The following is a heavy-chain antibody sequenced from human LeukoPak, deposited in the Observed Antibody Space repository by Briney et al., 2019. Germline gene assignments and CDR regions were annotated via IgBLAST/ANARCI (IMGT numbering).Heavy chain of an antibody. V-gene: IGHV1-69*13. J-gene: IGHJ4*02. CDR2: ITAIFRTT. Sequence: SVRVSCKTSGGTFNSYAISWVRQAPGQGLEWMGGITAIFRTTNYAQKFQGRVTITADESMSTVYMELSSLRSEDTAVYYCARHSGYHSTMYLDYWGQGTLVTVSS. CDR1: GGTFNSYA. D-gene: IGHD3-22*01. CDR3: ARHSGYHSTMYLDY.